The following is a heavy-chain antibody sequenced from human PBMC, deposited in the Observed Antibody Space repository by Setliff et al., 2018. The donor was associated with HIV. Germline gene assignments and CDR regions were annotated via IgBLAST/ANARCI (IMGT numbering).Heavy chain of an antibody. D-gene: IGHD5-18*01. J-gene: IGHJ5*02. Sequence: GASVKVSCKASGYTFTSYYVHFVRQAPGQGPEWMGIINPNGGSTNYAQKFEGRVAMTADTSTNNVHMYLSSLRSEDTAIYYCARGGHGSSFGYDWFDPWGQGTPVTVSS. V-gene: IGHV1-46*01. CDR3: ARGGHGSSFGYDWFDP. CDR1: GYTFTSYY. CDR2: INPNGGST.